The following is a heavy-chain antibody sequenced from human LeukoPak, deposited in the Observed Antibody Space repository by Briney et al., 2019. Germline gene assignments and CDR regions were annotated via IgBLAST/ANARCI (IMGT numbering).Heavy chain of an antibody. CDR1: GGSVSGYY. J-gene: IGHJ4*02. CDR2: VYYSGST. V-gene: IGHV4-59*02. CDR3: ARIHRYCSGGACYVLDN. D-gene: IGHD2-15*01. Sequence: PSETLSLTCVVSGGSVSGYYWGWIRQPPGRGLEWIGHVYYSGSTNYNPSFKSRITISVDTSRNQFSLQLSSVTAADTAVYYCARIHRYCSGGACYVLDNWGQGTLVTVSP.